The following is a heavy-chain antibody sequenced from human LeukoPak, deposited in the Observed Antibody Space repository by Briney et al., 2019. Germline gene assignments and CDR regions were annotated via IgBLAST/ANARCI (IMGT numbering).Heavy chain of an antibody. CDR3: ARGVDCTNGVCYFDY. V-gene: IGHV4-30-2*01. D-gene: IGHD2-8*01. CDR2: IYHSGGT. J-gene: IGHJ4*02. CDR1: GGSISSGGYS. Sequence: PSETLSLTCAVSGGSISSGGYSWSWIRQPPGKGLEWIGYIYHSGGTYYNPSLKSRVTISVDRSKNQFSLKLSSVTAADTAVYYCARGVDCTNGVCYFDYWGQGTLVTVSS.